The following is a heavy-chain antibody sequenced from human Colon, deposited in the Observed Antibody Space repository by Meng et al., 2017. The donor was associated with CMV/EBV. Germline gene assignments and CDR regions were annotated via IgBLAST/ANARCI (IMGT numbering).Heavy chain of an antibody. D-gene: IGHD6-25*01. CDR1: GYAFVDYY. CDR2: MNSNEGHK. CDR3: ARGSQSQRLLDY. Sequence: ASVHVSCKTSGYAFVDYYIHWVRQAPGQRLEWMGCMNSNEGHKVYTPHLRGRVSMTRDTSSNTAYMELTSLKSDDTAVYFCARGSQSQRLLDYWGQGTLVTVSS. V-gene: IGHV1-2*02. J-gene: IGHJ4*02.